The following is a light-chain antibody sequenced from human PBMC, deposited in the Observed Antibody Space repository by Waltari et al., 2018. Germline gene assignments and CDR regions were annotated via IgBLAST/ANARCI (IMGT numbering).Light chain of an antibody. V-gene: IGKV3-11*01. CDR1: QSVTTS. J-gene: IGKJ4*01. CDR3: HQRTSWPLT. Sequence: EIVLTRSPATLSLSPGERATLSCRASQSVTTSLAWYQQKPGQAPRLLIFDASDRATGVPARFSGSGSGTDFTLTISSLEPEDFAVYFCHQRTSWPLTFGGGTQVEFK. CDR2: DAS.